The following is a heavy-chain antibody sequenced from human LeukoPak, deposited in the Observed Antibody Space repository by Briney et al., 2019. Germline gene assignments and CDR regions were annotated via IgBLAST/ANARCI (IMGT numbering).Heavy chain of an antibody. CDR1: GFTFSSYS. CDR3: ARDLSSSSSCFDY. Sequence: GGSLRLSCAASGFTFSSYSMNCVRQAPAKGLEWVSSISSSSSYIYYADSVKGRFTISRDNAKNSLYLQMNSLRAEDTAVYYCARDLSSSSSCFDYWGQGTLVTVSS. D-gene: IGHD6-13*01. CDR2: ISSSSSYI. J-gene: IGHJ4*02. V-gene: IGHV3-21*01.